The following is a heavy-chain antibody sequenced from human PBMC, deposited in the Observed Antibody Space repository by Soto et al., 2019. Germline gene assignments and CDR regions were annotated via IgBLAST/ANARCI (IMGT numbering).Heavy chain of an antibody. CDR3: STLIYDTSNFYDLDY. CDR2: SRSRANNYAT. J-gene: IGHJ4*02. V-gene: IGHV3-73*02. D-gene: IGHD3-22*01. CDR1: GLTCSGSA. Sequence: VHLVESGGGLVQPGGSLKLSCAASGLTCSGSAMHWVRQASGKGLEWVGRSRSRANNYATTYAASVKGRFTISRDESKNTTYLQMNSLKTEDTAVYYSSTLIYDTSNFYDLDYWGRGTLVTVSS.